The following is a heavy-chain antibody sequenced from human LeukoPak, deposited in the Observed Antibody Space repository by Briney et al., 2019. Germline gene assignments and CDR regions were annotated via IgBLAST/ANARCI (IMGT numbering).Heavy chain of an antibody. CDR1: GFTFSSYA. CDR3: AKVRGSTWNFDY. D-gene: IGHD6-13*01. CDR2: ISGSGGST. V-gene: IGHV3-23*01. Sequence: GGSLRLSCAASGFTFSSYAMNWVRQAPGKGLEWVSDISGSGGSTHYADSVKGRFTISRDNSKNTLYLQMNSLRTEDTAVYYCAKVRGSTWNFDYWGQGTLVTVSS. J-gene: IGHJ4*02.